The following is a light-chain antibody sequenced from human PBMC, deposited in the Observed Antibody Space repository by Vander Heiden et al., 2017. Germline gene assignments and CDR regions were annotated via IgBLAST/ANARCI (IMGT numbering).Light chain of an antibody. CDR2: GAS. Sequence: IVLTQSPGTLSLSPGERATLSCRASQSVASSYLAWYQQKPGQPPRLIIFGASSRATGIPDRCSGSGSGTDFTLSISRLEPEDFAVYYCQQYGSSPYTFGQGTKLEIK. CDR1: QSVASSY. CDR3: QQYGSSPYT. J-gene: IGKJ2*01. V-gene: IGKV3-20*01.